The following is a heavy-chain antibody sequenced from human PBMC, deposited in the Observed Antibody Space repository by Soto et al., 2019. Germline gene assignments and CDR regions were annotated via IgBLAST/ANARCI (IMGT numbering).Heavy chain of an antibody. J-gene: IGHJ3*02. CDR2: ISGSGGTT. CDR1: GFTFRNYA. Sequence: EVQLLESGGGLVQPGESLRVSCIASGFTFRNYAMSWVRQAPGKGLEWVSAISGSGGTTYYADSVKGRFTISRDNSKNTVYLQMNSLRAEDTATYYCAKDLDVYCSSASCYGDAFDIWGQGTMVTVSS. V-gene: IGHV3-23*01. D-gene: IGHD2-2*01. CDR3: AKDLDVYCSSASCYGDAFDI.